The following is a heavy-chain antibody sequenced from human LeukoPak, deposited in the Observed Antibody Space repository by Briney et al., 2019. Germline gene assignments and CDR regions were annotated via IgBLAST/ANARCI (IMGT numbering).Heavy chain of an antibody. J-gene: IGHJ4*02. D-gene: IGHD1-26*01. CDR3: ARGGGSYTIGY. Sequence: GSLRLSCAASGFTFSSYAMHWVRQAPGKGLEWVAVISYDGSNKYYADSVKGRFTISRDNSKNTLYLQMNSLRAGDTAVYYCARGGGSYTIGYWGQGTLVTVSS. V-gene: IGHV3-30*04. CDR1: GFTFSSYA. CDR2: ISYDGSNK.